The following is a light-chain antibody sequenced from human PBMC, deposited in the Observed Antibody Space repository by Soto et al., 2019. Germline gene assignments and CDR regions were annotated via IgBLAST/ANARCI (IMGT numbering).Light chain of an antibody. CDR2: DVS. V-gene: IGLV2-14*03. CDR3: CSYTTSSTYV. Sequence: SVLNRAAYVSRAPGEAIAITRTGTSSDVGGYNYVSWYQQHPGKAPKLMIYDVSNRPSGVSNRFSGSKSGNTASLTISGLQAEDEADYYCCSYTTSSTYVFGTGTKVTVL. J-gene: IGLJ1*01. CDR1: SSDVGGYNY.